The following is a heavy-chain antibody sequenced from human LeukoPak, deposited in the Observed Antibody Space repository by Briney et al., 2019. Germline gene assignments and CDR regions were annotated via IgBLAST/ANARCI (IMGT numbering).Heavy chain of an antibody. CDR2: IWYDGSNK. D-gene: IGHD6-13*01. J-gene: IGHJ4*02. Sequence: GRSLRLSCAASGFNFSSYGMHWVRQAPGKGLEWVAVIWYDGSNKYYADSVKGRFTISRDNSKNTLYLQMNSLRAEDTAVYYCAKDVSQAAGTDYWGQGTLVTVSS. V-gene: IGHV3-33*06. CDR1: GFNFSSYG. CDR3: AKDVSQAAGTDY.